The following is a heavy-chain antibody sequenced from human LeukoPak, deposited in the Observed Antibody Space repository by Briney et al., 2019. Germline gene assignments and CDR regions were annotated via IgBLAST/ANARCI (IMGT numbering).Heavy chain of an antibody. CDR3: ARDTTGYCSSTSCSPFARGFDY. D-gene: IGHD2-2*01. CDR2: INPNSGGT. CDR1: GYTFTDYY. Sequence: ASVKVSCKASGYTFTDYYMHWVRQAPGQGLEWMGWINPNSGGTNYAQKFQGRVTMTRDTSISTAYMELSRLRSDDTAVYYCARDTTGYCSSTSCSPFARGFDYWGQGTLVTVSS. V-gene: IGHV1-2*02. J-gene: IGHJ4*02.